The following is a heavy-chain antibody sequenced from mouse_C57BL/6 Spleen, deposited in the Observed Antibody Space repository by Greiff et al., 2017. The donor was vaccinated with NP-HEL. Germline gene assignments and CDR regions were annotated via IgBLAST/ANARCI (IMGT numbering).Heavy chain of an antibody. V-gene: IGHV14-1*01. CDR1: GFNIKDYY. Sequence: VQLQQSGAELVRPGASVKLSCTASGFNIKDYYMHWVKQRPEQGLEWIGRIDPEDGDTEYAPKFQGKATMTADTSSNTAYLQLSSLTSEDTAVYYCTTSGSKGYAMDYWGQGTSVTVSS. CDR3: TTSGSKGYAMDY. D-gene: IGHD1-1*01. CDR2: IDPEDGDT. J-gene: IGHJ4*01.